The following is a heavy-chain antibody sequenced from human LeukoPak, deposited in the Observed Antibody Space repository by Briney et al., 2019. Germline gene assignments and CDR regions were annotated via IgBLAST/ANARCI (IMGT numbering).Heavy chain of an antibody. Sequence: PSETLSLTCTVSGGSISSYYWSWIRQPPGKGLEWIGCIYYSGSTNYNPSLKSRVTISVDTSKNQFSLKLSSVTAADTAVYYCATQIAADNWFDPWGQGTLVTVSS. CDR1: GGSISSYY. D-gene: IGHD6-6*01. CDR2: IYYSGST. CDR3: ATQIAADNWFDP. V-gene: IGHV4-59*01. J-gene: IGHJ5*02.